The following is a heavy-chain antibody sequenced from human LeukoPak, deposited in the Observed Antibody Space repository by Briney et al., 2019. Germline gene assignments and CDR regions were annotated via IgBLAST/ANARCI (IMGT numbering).Heavy chain of an antibody. J-gene: IGHJ4*02. D-gene: IGHD3-10*01. CDR2: VNHSGST. CDR1: GGSISSYY. V-gene: IGHV4-34*01. Sequence: SETLSLTCTVSGGSISSYYWSWIRQPPGKGLEWIGDVNHSGSTNYNPSLKSRVTISVDTSKNQFSLKLSSVTAADTAVYYCARRSYYSGSGSPPRYWGQGTLVTVSS. CDR3: ARRSYYSGSGSPPRY.